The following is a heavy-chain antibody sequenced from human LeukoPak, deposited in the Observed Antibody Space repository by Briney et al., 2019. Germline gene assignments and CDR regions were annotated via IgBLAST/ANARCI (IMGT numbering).Heavy chain of an antibody. J-gene: IGHJ6*03. V-gene: IGHV1-8*01. CDR3: ARGTHYDFWSGYYWGYYYYYYMDV. D-gene: IGHD3-3*01. CDR1: GYTFTSYD. Sequence: ASVKVSCKASGYTFTSYDINWMRQATGQGLEWMGWMNPNSSNTGYAQKFQGRVTMTRNTSISTAYMELSSLRSEDTAVYYCARGTHYDFWSGYYWGYYYYYYMDVWGKGTTVTVSS. CDR2: MNPNSSNT.